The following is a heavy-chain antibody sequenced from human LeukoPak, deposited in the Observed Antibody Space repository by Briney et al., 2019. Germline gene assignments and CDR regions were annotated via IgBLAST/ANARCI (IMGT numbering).Heavy chain of an antibody. V-gene: IGHV3-23*01. J-gene: IGHJ5*02. CDR3: AKERVTIAYCGGDCYFPLNWFDP. D-gene: IGHD2-21*02. Sequence: GGSLRLSCAASGFTFSSYAMSWVRQAPGKGLEWVSAISGSGGSTYYADSVKGRFTISRGNSKNTLYLQMSSLRAEDTAVYYCAKERVTIAYCGGDCYFPLNWFDPWGQGTLVTVSS. CDR2: ISGSGGST. CDR1: GFTFSSYA.